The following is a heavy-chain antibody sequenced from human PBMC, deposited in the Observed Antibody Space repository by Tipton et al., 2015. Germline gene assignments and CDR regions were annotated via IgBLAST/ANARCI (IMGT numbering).Heavy chain of an antibody. CDR1: GGSISRSNW. Sequence: SLRLSCAVSGGSISRSNWWSWVRQSPGKGLEWIGEIYHSGSTNYNPSLKSRVTISVDKSKNQFSLKLTSVTAADTAVYYCASRNSLYFTFDYWGQGTLVTVSS. J-gene: IGHJ4*02. V-gene: IGHV4-4*02. D-gene: IGHD1-7*01. CDR2: IYHSGST. CDR3: ASRNSLYFTFDY.